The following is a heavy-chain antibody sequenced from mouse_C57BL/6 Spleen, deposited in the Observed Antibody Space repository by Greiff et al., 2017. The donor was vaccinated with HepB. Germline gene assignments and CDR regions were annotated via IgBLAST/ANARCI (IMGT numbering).Heavy chain of an antibody. CDR2: SRNKANDYTT. V-gene: IGHV7-1*01. J-gene: IGHJ2*01. D-gene: IGHD4-1*01. Sequence: EVKVVESGGGLVQSGRSLRLSCATSGFTFSDFYMEWVRQAPGKGLEWIAASRNKANDYTTEYSASVKGRFIVSRDTSQSILYLQMNALRAEDTAIYYCARDALGPFDYWGQGTTLTVSS. CDR3: ARDALGPFDY. CDR1: GFTFSDFY.